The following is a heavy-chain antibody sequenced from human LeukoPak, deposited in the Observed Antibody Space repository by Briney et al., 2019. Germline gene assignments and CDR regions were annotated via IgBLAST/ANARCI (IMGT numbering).Heavy chain of an antibody. Sequence: SETLSLTCTVSGGSISSYYWSWIRQPPGKGLEWIGYIYYSGSTNYNPSLKSRVTISVDTSKNQFSLKLSSVTAADTAVYYCAREGDYCGGDCYTDYWGQGTLVTVSS. CDR3: AREGDYCGGDCYTDY. CDR2: IYYSGST. CDR1: GGSISSYY. J-gene: IGHJ4*02. D-gene: IGHD2-21*01. V-gene: IGHV4-59*01.